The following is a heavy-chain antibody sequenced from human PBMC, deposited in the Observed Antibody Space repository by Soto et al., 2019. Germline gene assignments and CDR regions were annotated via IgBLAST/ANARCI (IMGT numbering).Heavy chain of an antibody. CDR3: AKDWEQWLGQFDY. CDR1: GFTFSTYA. D-gene: IGHD6-19*01. V-gene: IGHV3-23*01. CDR2: MTYSGSST. Sequence: GGSLRLSCAASGFTFSTYAMAWVRQAPGKGLEWVSAMTYSGSSTYYGDSVKSRFTISRDNSKNTLYLQMTSLRAEDTAVYYCAKDWEQWLGQFDYWGQGTLVTVSS. J-gene: IGHJ4*02.